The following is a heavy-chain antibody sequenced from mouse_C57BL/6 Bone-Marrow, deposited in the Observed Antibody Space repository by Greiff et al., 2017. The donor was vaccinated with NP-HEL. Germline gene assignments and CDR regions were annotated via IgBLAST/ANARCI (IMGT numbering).Heavy chain of an antibody. D-gene: IGHD1-1*01. Sequence: QVQLQQPGAELVKPGASVKLSCKASGYTFTSYWMHWVKQRPGRGLEWIGRIDPNSGGTKYNEKFKSKATLTVDKPSSTAYMQLSSLTSEDSAVYYSARDYGSSYMTTGAKAPLSQSPGYWGQGTTLTVSS. CDR1: GYTFTSYW. CDR2: IDPNSGGT. V-gene: IGHV1-72*01. J-gene: IGHJ2*01. CDR3: ARDYGSSYMTTGAKAPLSQSPGY.